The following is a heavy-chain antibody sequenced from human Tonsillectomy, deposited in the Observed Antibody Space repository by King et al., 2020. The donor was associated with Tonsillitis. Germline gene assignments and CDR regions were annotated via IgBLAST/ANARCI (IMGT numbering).Heavy chain of an antibody. D-gene: IGHD5-18*01. Sequence: VQLVQSGGGVVQPGGSLRLSCAASGITFSIHGMHWVRQAPGRGLEGVAFIRYDGSNKYYVDSVKGGCTTSRDNSKNTRYLQMNSLRAEDTAVYYCACLQGTSMRRGRGVDVWGQGTTVTVSS. CDR2: IRYDGSNK. CDR3: ACLQGTSMRRGRGVDV. J-gene: IGHJ6*02. V-gene: IGHV3-30*02. CDR1: GITFSIHG.